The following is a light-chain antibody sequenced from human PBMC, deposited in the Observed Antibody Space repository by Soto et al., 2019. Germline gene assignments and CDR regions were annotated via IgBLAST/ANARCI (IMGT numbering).Light chain of an antibody. CDR2: DNK. CDR3: GAWEASLNGYV. V-gene: IGLV1-44*01. Sequence: QSVLTQPASVSGSPGQSITISCTGTSSDIGAYNPVAWYQQLPGMAPKLLIYDNKKRPSGVPDRFSGSRSGTSASLAISGLQSEDEADYFCGAWEASLNGYVFGSGTKVTVL. CDR1: SSDIGAYNP. J-gene: IGLJ1*01.